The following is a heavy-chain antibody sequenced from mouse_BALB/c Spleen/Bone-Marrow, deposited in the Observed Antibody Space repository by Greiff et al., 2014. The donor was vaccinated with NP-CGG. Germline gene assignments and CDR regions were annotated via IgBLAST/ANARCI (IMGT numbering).Heavy chain of an antibody. V-gene: IGHV1-9*01. Sequence: SGAELMKPGASVKISCKAIGYTFSNYWIEWVKQRPGHGLEWIGEILPGIGSTHYIEKFKGKATLTADTSSNTAYMQRSSLTSVGSAVYYCARGYDYASFAYWGQGPLFTVPA. D-gene: IGHD2-4*01. CDR1: GYTFSNYW. CDR2: ILPGIGST. CDR3: ARGYDYASFAY. J-gene: IGHJ3*01.